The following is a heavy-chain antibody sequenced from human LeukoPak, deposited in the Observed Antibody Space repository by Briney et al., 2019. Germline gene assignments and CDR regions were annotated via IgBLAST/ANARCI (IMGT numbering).Heavy chain of an antibody. Sequence: PGGSLRLSCAASGFTVSSNYMSWVRQAPGKGLEWISYISGSGATYYAASVKGRFTISRDNAQNSLWLQMSSLRAEDTAVYYCARDPMYNGGNSGAFDFWGQGTLVTVSS. V-gene: IGHV3-53*01. D-gene: IGHD4-23*01. CDR1: GFTVSSNY. CDR3: ARDPMYNGGNSGAFDF. J-gene: IGHJ3*01. CDR2: ISGSGAT.